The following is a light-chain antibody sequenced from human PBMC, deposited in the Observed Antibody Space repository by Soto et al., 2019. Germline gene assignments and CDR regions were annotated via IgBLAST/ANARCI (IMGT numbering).Light chain of an antibody. CDR3: SSYTGSTSLVDV. J-gene: IGLJ1*01. CDR1: SSDVGRYNF. CDR2: DVA. V-gene: IGLV2-14*03. Sequence: QSVLTQPASVSGSPGQSISISCTGTSSDVGRYNFVSWYQQRPGKAPKLIIYDVANRPSGISNRFSGSKSGNTASLTISGLQAEDEADYYCSSYTGSTSLVDVFGTGTKLTVL.